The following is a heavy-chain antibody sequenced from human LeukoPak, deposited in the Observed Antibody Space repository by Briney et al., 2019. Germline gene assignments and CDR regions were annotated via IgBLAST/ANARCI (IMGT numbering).Heavy chain of an antibody. V-gene: IGHV3-33*01. CDR2: IWNDGKRR. CDR3: ARDWYYYDTNGFYSDY. J-gene: IGHJ4*02. D-gene: IGHD3-22*01. CDR1: GFAFRNYG. Sequence: GGSLRLSCVASGFAFRNYGMHWIRQAPGKGLEWVAVIWNDGKRRYYADSVKGRAAISRDNSEKTMYLQLDRLRAEDTAVYYCARDWYYYDTNGFYSDYWGQGTLVIVSS.